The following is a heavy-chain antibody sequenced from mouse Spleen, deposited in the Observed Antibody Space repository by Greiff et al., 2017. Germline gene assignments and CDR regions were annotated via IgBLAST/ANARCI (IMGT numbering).Heavy chain of an antibody. D-gene: IGHD2-1*01. CDR3: ARGGLLWSPYAMDY. CDR1: GFTFSSYA. CDR2: ISSGGSYT. Sequence: DVQLVESGGGLVKPGGSLKLSCAASGFTFSSYAMSWVRQTPEKRLEWVATISSGGSYTYYPDSVKGRFTISRDNAKNTLYLQMSSLRSEDTAMYYCARGGLLWSPYAMDYWGQGTSVTVSS. V-gene: IGHV5-9-3*01. J-gene: IGHJ4*01.